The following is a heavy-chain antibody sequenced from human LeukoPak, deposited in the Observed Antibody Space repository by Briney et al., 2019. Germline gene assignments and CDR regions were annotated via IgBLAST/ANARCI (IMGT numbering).Heavy chain of an antibody. D-gene: IGHD3-3*01. Sequence: SETLSLTCTVSGGSISSYYWSWIRQPPGKGLEWIGYIYYSGSTSYNPSLKSRVTISVDTSKSQFSLRLSSVTAADTAVYYCARGNYYYNGRAVGGKGPTVTVPS. CDR1: GGSISSYY. J-gene: IGHJ6*04. V-gene: IGHV4-59*08. CDR2: IYYSGST. CDR3: ARGNYYYNGRAV.